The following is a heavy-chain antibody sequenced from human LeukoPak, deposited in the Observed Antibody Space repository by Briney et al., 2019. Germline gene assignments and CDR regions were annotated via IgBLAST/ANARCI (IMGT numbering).Heavy chain of an antibody. Sequence: GGSLRLSCAASGFTFSSYWMSWVRQAPGKGLEWVANIKGDGSEKYYVDSVRGRFTISRDNAKNSLYLQMNSLRAEDTAGYYCARDEAGVSGPGGYWGQGTLVTVSS. CDR1: GFTFSSYW. V-gene: IGHV3-7*01. CDR3: ARDEAGVSGPGGY. J-gene: IGHJ4*02. CDR2: IKGDGSEK. D-gene: IGHD5/OR15-5a*01.